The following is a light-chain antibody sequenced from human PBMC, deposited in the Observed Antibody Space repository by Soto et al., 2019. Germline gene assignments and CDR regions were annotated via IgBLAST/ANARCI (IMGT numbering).Light chain of an antibody. Sequence: QLVLTQSPSASASLGASVKLTCTLSSGHSSYAIAWHQQRPEKGPRYLMKLNSDGSHSEGDGIPDRFSGSSSGAERYLTISSLQSEDEADYYCQTWVTGIQVFGGGTKVTVL. CDR3: QTWVTGIQV. CDR1: SGHSSYA. CDR2: LNSDGSH. J-gene: IGLJ2*01. V-gene: IGLV4-69*01.